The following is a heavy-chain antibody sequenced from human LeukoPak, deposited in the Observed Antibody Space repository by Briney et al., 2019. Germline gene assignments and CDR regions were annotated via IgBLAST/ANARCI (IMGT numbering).Heavy chain of an antibody. Sequence: GASVKVSCKASGYTFTSYGISWVRQAPGQGPEWMGWISAYNGNTNYAQKLQGRVTMTTDTSTSTAYMELRSLRSDDTAVYYCARVYISGDSYVNWFDPWGQGTLVTVSS. CDR2: ISAYNGNT. V-gene: IGHV1-18*01. CDR3: ARVYISGDSYVNWFDP. J-gene: IGHJ5*02. D-gene: IGHD5-18*01. CDR1: GYTFTSYG.